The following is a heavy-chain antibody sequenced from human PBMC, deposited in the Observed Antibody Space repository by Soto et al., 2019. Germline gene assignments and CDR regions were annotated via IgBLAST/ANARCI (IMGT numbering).Heavy chain of an antibody. CDR3: ARSTGTTFYLDY. D-gene: IGHD1-7*01. CDR1: GGSISSGDYY. J-gene: IGHJ4*02. V-gene: IGHV4-30-4*01. CDR2: IYYSGST. Sequence: SETLSLTSTVSGGSISSGDYYWSWIRQPPGKGLEWIGYIYYSGSTYYNPSLKSRVTISVDTSKNQFSLKLSSVTAADTAVYYCARSTGTTFYLDYWGQGTLVTVSS.